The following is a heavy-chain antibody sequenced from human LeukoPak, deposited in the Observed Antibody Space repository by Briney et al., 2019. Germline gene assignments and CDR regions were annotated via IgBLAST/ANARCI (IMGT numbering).Heavy chain of an antibody. J-gene: IGHJ4*02. CDR1: GGAISSGGYS. D-gene: IGHD6-13*01. CDR3: ASAPWSSSWFLDY. Sequence: SETLCLTCAVSGGAISSGGYSWSWIRQPPGKGLEWIGYIYHSGSTYYNPSLKSRVTISVDSSKNQFSLKLSSVTAADTAVYYCASAPWSSSWFLDYWGQGTLVTVSS. CDR2: IYHSGST. V-gene: IGHV4-30-2*01.